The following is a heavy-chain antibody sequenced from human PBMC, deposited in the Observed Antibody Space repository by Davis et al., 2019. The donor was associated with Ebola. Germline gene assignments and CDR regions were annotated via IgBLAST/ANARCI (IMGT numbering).Heavy chain of an antibody. Sequence: SVKVSCKSSGGTFSSFAVGWVRQAPGQGLEWMGGIIPMFRSPNYAQKFQDRVTITADESTRTVYLELSSLRSEDTAVYYCARDREQWLDGAYYYYMDVWGKGTTVIVSS. CDR2: IIPMFRSP. CDR3: ARDREQWLDGAYYYYMDV. CDR1: GGTFSSFA. D-gene: IGHD6-19*01. J-gene: IGHJ6*03. V-gene: IGHV1-69*13.